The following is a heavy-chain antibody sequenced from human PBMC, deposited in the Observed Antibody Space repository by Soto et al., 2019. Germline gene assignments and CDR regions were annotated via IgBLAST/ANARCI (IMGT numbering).Heavy chain of an antibody. Sequence: SSVKVSCKVSGYTLSELSMHWVRQAPGKGLEWMGGFDPEDGETIYAQKFQGRVTMTEDISTDTAYMELSSLRSEDTAVYYCSGGYSYGYGLNAFDIWGHGTMVTVSS. CDR3: SGGYSYGYGLNAFDI. V-gene: IGHV1-24*01. CDR1: GYTLSELS. D-gene: IGHD5-18*01. J-gene: IGHJ3*02. CDR2: FDPEDGET.